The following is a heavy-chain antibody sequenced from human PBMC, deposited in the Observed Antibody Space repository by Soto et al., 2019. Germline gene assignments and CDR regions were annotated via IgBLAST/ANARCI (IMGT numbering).Heavy chain of an antibody. CDR3: AVQIYDADTGPNFQYYFDS. CDR1: GYSFAGYW. V-gene: IGHV5-10-1*01. D-gene: IGHD5-18*01. CDR2: IDPSDSQT. Sequence: PGESLKISCKGSGYSFAGYWITWVRQKPGKGLEWMGRIDPSDSQTYYSPSFRGHVTISATNFITTVFVQWSSLRASENAMYYCAVQIYDADTGPNFQYYFDSWGQGTPVTVSS. J-gene: IGHJ4*01.